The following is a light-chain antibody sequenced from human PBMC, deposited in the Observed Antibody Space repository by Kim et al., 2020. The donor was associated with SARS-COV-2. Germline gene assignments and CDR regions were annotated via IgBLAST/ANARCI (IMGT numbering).Light chain of an antibody. J-gene: IGLJ2*01. CDR2: SYN. CDR1: SSNIGAVA. Sequence: QSVLTQPPSATGTPGQRVTISCSGSSSNIGAVAVNWYQQLPGTAPKLLIYSYNQRPSGVPDRFSGSRSGTSASLAISGLQSEDEAEYYCAAWDDILNNVLFGGGTKLTVL. CDR3: AAWDDILNNVL. V-gene: IGLV1-44*01.